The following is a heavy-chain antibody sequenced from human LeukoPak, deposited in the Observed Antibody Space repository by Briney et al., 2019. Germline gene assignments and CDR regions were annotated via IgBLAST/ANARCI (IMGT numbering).Heavy chain of an antibody. CDR3: ARDGYCSSTSCYYYYGMDV. D-gene: IGHD2-2*03. CDR1: GFTFSSYA. V-gene: IGHV3-30-3*01. J-gene: IGHJ6*02. CDR2: ISYDGSNK. Sequence: GGSLRLSCAASGFTFSSYAMHWVRQAPGKGLEWVAVISYDGSNKYYADSVKGRFTISRVNSKNTLYLQMNSLRAEDTAVYYCARDGYCSSTSCYYYYGMDVWGQGTTVTVSS.